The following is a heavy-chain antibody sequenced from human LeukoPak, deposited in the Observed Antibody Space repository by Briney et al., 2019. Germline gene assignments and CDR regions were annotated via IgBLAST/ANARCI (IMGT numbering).Heavy chain of an antibody. Sequence: GGSLRLACAASGFTLSGYSMNWVRQAPGKGLEWVSAISGSGGSTYYADSVKGRFTISRDNSKNTLYLQMNSLRAEDTAVYYCAKDQAPYYYDSSGYYCYFDYWGQGTLVTVSS. CDR2: ISGSGGST. CDR3: AKDQAPYYYDSSGYYCYFDY. D-gene: IGHD3-22*01. J-gene: IGHJ4*02. CDR1: GFTLSGYS. V-gene: IGHV3-23*01.